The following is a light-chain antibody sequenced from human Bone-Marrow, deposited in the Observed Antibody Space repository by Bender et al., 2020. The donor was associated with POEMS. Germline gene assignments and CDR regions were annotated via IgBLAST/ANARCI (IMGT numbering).Light chain of an antibody. Sequence: SYILTQPPSVSVAPGKTARLPCGGNDIGDKRVHWYQQKAGQAPVVVVYEDRYRPSGIPERFSGSNSGTTATLTISRVEVGDEAEYYCRVWETGGDRVVFGGGTKLTVL. CDR3: RVWETGGDRVV. V-gene: IGLV3-21*03. CDR1: DIGDKR. CDR2: EDR. J-gene: IGLJ2*01.